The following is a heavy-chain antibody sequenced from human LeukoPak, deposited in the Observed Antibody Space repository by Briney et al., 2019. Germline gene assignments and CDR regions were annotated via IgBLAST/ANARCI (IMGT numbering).Heavy chain of an antibody. CDR2: LGTAGDT. D-gene: IGHD5-24*01. CDR1: GFILSNYP. V-gene: IGHV3-13*01. Sequence: GSLRLSCAASGFILSNYPMHWVRQPAGKGLEWVSALGTAGDTFYPGSVKGRFTISRDNAKKSLFLQMSSLRAEDTAIYYCARQSTPHGNFDYWGQGTLVTVSS. CDR3: ARQSTPHGNFDY. J-gene: IGHJ4*02.